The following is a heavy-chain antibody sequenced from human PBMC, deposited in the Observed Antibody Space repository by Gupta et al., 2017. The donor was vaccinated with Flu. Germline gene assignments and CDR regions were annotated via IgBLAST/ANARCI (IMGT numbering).Heavy chain of an antibody. D-gene: IGHD2-2*01. CDR1: GFTFSTSG. CDR2: ISGSGSTI. CDR3: ARYCSSTSCFRGFDL. Sequence: EVQLVESGGGLVQPGGSLRLSCAASGFTFSTSGMNWVRQAPGKGLEWVSYISGSGSTIYYADSVKDRFSISRDNAKNSLYLQMNSLRAEDTAVYYCARYCSSTSCFRGFDLWGRGTLVTVSS. V-gene: IGHV3-48*01. J-gene: IGHJ2*01.